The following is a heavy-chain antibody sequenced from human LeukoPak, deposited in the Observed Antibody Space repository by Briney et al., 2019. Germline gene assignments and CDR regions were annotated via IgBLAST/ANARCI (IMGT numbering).Heavy chain of an antibody. Sequence: ASVKVSCKTSVYTFTSYGINWVRQAPGQGLEWMGWISGISGNTNLAQKMQGRVTLTTDSSTRTGYMELRSLRSDDTAVYYCARGTVGGKDYFYMDVWGKGTTVTVSS. D-gene: IGHD4-11*01. CDR3: ARGTVGGKDYFYMDV. CDR1: VYTFTSYG. J-gene: IGHJ6*03. CDR2: ISGISGNT. V-gene: IGHV1-18*01.